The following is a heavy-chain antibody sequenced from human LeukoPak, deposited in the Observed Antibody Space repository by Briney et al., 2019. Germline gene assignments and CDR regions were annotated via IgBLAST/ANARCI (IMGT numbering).Heavy chain of an antibody. CDR1: GGSISSYY. CDR2: IYYSGST. V-gene: IGHV4-59*01. J-gene: IGHJ4*02. CDR3: ASYSNDFWSGQHYFDF. Sequence: SETLSLTCTVSGGSISSYYWSWIRQPPGKGLEWIGYIYYSGSTNYTPSLKSRVTISVDTSKNQFSLKLSSVTAADTAVYYCASYSNDFWSGQHYFDFWGQGTLVTVSS. D-gene: IGHD3-3*01.